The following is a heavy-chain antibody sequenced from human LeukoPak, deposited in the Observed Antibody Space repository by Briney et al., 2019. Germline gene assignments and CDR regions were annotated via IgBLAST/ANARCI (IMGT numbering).Heavy chain of an antibody. V-gene: IGHV3-74*01. J-gene: IGHJ6*02. Sequence: GGSLRLSCAASGFTFSSYWMHWVRQAPGKGLVWVSRINSDGSSTSYADSVKGRFTISRDNAKNTLYLQMNSLRAEDTAVYYCAREGGYYDILTGYYTYYYYGMDVWGQGTTVTVSS. CDR1: GFTFSSYW. D-gene: IGHD3-9*01. CDR2: INSDGSST. CDR3: AREGGYYDILTGYYTYYYYGMDV.